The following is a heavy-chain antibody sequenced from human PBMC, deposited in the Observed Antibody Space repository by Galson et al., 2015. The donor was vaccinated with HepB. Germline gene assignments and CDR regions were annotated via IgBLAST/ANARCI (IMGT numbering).Heavy chain of an antibody. D-gene: IGHD1-1*01. CDR3: ARGLETMTHYYYYGMDV. CDR1: GYTFTSYD. Sequence: SVKVSCKASGYTFTSYDINWVRQATGQGLEWMGWMNPNSGNTGYAQKFQGRVTMTRNTSISTAYMELSSLRSEDTAVYYCARGLETMTHYYYYGMDVWGQGTTVTVSS. J-gene: IGHJ6*02. V-gene: IGHV1-8*01. CDR2: MNPNSGNT.